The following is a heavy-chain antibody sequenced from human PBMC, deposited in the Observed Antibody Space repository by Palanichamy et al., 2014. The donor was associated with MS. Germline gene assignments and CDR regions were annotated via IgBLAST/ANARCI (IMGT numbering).Heavy chain of an antibody. Sequence: EVQLLESGGGLVQPGGSLRLSCAASGFTFNKYAMSWVRQAPGKGLEWVSAVSGSGGSTFYADSVKGRFTISRDNSKNTLYLQMNSLRAEDTAVYYCVRAGRDYGDYSADYWGRGTLVTVSS. CDR1: GFTFNKYA. D-gene: IGHD4-17*01. CDR3: VRAGRDYGDYSADY. V-gene: IGHV3-23*01. J-gene: IGHJ4*02. CDR2: VSGSGGST.